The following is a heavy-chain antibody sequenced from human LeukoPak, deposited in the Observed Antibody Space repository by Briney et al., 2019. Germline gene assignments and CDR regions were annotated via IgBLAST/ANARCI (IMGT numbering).Heavy chain of an antibody. Sequence: PGWSLRLSCAASGFTFSSYAMSWVRQAPGKGLEGVSGISANGDTTKYADSVKGRFTISRDNSKNTVFLQMNSLRADDTAVYYCAKEGRIAAGTGDYFDYWGQGTLVTVSS. CDR1: GFTFSSYA. D-gene: IGHD6-13*01. CDR2: ISANGDTT. CDR3: AKEGRIAAGTGDYFDY. J-gene: IGHJ4*02. V-gene: IGHV3-23*01.